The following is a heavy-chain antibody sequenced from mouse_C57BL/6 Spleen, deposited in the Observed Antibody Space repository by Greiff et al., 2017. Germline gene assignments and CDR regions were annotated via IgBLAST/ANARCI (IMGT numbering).Heavy chain of an antibody. CDR2: ISSGGSYT. Sequence: EVQGVESGGDLVKPGGSLKLSCAASGFTFSSYGMSWVRQTPDKRLEWVATISSGGSYTYYPDSGKGRFTISRDNAKNTLYLQMSSLKSEDTAMYYRARPLGRGYAMDCWGKGTSATVSS. J-gene: IGHJ4*01. V-gene: IGHV5-6*01. CDR1: GFTFSSYG. CDR3: ARPLGRGYAMDC. D-gene: IGHD4-1*01.